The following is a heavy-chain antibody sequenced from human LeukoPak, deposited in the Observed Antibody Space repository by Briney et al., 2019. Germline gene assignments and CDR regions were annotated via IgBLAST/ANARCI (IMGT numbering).Heavy chain of an antibody. CDR2: IYPGDSDT. CDR1: GYNFANYW. V-gene: IGHV5-51*01. J-gene: IGHJ4*02. CDR3: ARSPGSLYYDGSGYYSDY. D-gene: IGHD3-22*01. Sequence: GESLKISCKGSGYNFANYWIGWVRQMPGKGLEWMGIIYPGDSDTRFSPSFQGQVTISADKSISTAYLQWSSLKASDTAMYYCARSPGSLYYDGSGYYSDYWGQGTLVTVSS.